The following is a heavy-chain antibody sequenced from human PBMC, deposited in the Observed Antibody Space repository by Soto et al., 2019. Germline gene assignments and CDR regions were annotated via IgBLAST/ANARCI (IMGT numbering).Heavy chain of an antibody. CDR3: ARLQYTVVTALDI. CDR2: IYHTVNT. V-gene: IGHV4-59*11. D-gene: IGHD2-15*01. J-gene: IGHJ3*02. CDR1: GVCIGRHF. Sequence: EPLSLTCSVSGVCIGRHFWSWIRQAPGKGPELVGYIYHTVNTNYNPALKSRVTISMDTSKNQLSLQLSSVTAADTAVYYCARLQYTVVTALDIWGQGTMVTV.